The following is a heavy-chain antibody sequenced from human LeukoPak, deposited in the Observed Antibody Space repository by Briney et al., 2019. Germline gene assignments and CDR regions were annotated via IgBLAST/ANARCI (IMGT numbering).Heavy chain of an antibody. J-gene: IGHJ4*02. Sequence: AASVKVSCKASGYTFTGYYMHRVRQAPGQGLEWMGWINPNSGGTNYAQKFQGRVTMTRDTSISTAYMELSRLRSDDTAVYYCAREVLGEYYYDSSGLHYWGQGTLVTVSS. CDR3: AREVLGEYYYDSSGLHY. D-gene: IGHD3-22*01. CDR1: GYTFTGYY. V-gene: IGHV1-2*02. CDR2: INPNSGGT.